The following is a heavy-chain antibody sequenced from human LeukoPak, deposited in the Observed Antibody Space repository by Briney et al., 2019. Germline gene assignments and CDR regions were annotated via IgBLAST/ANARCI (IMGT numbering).Heavy chain of an antibody. CDR3: VRDLTGGSGD. CDR2: INPKSGDT. Sequence: ASVKVSCKASGYTFTDYYMHWVRQAPGQTFEWLAWINPKSGDTHYTQKFQGRVTVTTDTSITSVYMELSGLQSDDTAVYYCVRDLTGGSGDWGQGTLVTVAS. D-gene: IGHD6-19*01. J-gene: IGHJ1*01. CDR1: GYTFTDYY. V-gene: IGHV1-2*02.